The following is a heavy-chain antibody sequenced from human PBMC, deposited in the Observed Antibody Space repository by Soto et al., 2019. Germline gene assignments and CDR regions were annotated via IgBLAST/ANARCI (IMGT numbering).Heavy chain of an antibody. V-gene: IGHV3-30*03. Sequence: PGGSLRVSCAASGFTFNIYGLHWVRQSPGKGLEWVAVISFDGTKKYYSDSVKGRFTISRDNLKNTLYLQMNNLRVEDAALYFCAREDDYGYRYINYGLDVWGQGTTVTVSS. CDR1: GFTFNIYG. CDR2: ISFDGTKK. J-gene: IGHJ6*02. D-gene: IGHD4-17*01. CDR3: AREDDYGYRYINYGLDV.